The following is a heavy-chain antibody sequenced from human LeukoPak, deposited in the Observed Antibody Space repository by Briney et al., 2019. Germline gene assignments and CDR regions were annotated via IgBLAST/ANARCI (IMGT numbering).Heavy chain of an antibody. CDR3: ARDPGYYYGMDV. V-gene: IGHV3-21*01. CDR2: ISSSSSYI. J-gene: IGHJ6*02. CDR1: GFTFSSYS. Sequence: KSGGSLRLSCAASGFTFSSYSMNWVRQAPGKGLEWVSSISSSSSYIYYADSVKGRFTISRDNAKNSLYLQMNSLRAEDTAVYYCARDPGYYYGMDVWGQGTTVTVSS.